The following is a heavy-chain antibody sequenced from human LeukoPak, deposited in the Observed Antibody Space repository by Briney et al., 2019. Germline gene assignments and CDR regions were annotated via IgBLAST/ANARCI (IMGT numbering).Heavy chain of an antibody. V-gene: IGHV1-2*02. D-gene: IGHD1-26*01. CDR2: INPNSGGT. Sequence: ASVKVSCKASGYTFTGYYMHWVRQAPGQGLEWMGWINPNSGGTNYAQKFQGRVTMTRDTSISTAYMELSRLRSDDTAVYYCARDSFNGGGSYLFDYWGQGTLVTVSS. CDR3: ARDSFNGGGSYLFDY. J-gene: IGHJ4*02. CDR1: GYTFTGYY.